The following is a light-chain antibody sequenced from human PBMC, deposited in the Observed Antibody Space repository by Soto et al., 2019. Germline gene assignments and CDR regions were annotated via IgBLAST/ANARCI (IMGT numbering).Light chain of an antibody. CDR2: DVS. V-gene: IGLV2-14*01. Sequence: QSALTQPASVSGSPGQSITISCTGTSRDVGDYNYVSWYQQHPGKAPKLMIYDVSNRPSGVSNRFSGSKSGNAASLTISGLQAEDEADYYCSSYTSSSRVFGGGTKLTVL. CDR1: SRDVGDYNY. J-gene: IGLJ3*02. CDR3: SSYTSSSRV.